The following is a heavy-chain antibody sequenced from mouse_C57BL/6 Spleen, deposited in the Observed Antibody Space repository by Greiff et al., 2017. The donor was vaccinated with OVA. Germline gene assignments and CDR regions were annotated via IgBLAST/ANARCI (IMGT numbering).Heavy chain of an antibody. D-gene: IGHD3-3*01. V-gene: IGHV5-6*01. Sequence: EVKVVESGGDLVKPGGSLKLSCAASGFTFSSYGMSWVRQTPDKRLEWVATISSGGSYTYYPDSVKGRFTISRDNAKNTLYLQMSSLKSEDTAMYYCARHEGDGGFAYWGQGTLVTVSA. CDR3: ARHEGDGGFAY. CDR1: GFTFSSYG. CDR2: ISSGGSYT. J-gene: IGHJ3*01.